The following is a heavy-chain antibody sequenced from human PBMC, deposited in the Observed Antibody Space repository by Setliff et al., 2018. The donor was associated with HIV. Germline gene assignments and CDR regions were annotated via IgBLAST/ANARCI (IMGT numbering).Heavy chain of an antibody. V-gene: IGHV3-20*04. Sequence: GGSLRLSCAASGFTFDDYGMSWVRQAPGKGLEWVSGINWNGGSTGYAGSVKGRFTISRDNAKNTLYLQMDSLRAEDTAVYYCTRGGSYSPGDYWGQGALVTVSS. D-gene: IGHD1-26*01. J-gene: IGHJ4*02. CDR3: TRGGSYSPGDY. CDR2: INWNGGST. CDR1: GFTFDDYG.